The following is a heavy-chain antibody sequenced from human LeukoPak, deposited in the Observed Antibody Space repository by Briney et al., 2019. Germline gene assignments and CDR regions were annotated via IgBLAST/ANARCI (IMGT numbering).Heavy chain of an antibody. CDR3: ARTLPHYYGSGRGYYYGMDV. Sequence: SETLSLTCAVYGGSFSGYYWSWIRQPPGKGLEWIGEINHSGSTNYNPSLKSRVTISVDTSKNQFSLKLSSVTAADTAVYYCARTLPHYYGSGRGYYYGMDVWGQGTTVTVSS. V-gene: IGHV4-34*01. D-gene: IGHD3-10*01. J-gene: IGHJ6*02. CDR1: GGSFSGYY. CDR2: INHSGST.